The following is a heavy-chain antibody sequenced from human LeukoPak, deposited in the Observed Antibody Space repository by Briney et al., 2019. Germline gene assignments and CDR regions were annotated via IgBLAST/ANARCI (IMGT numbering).Heavy chain of an antibody. J-gene: IGHJ3*02. V-gene: IGHV3-66*02. Sequence: GGSLRLXCAASGFTVSSNYTSWVRQAPGKGLEWVSVIYSGGSTYYADSVKGRFTISRDNSKNTLYLQMNSLRAEDTAVYYCARDRRDYCSSTSCYGFDIWGQGTMVTVSS. CDR1: GFTVSSNY. CDR3: ARDRRDYCSSTSCYGFDI. CDR2: IYSGGST. D-gene: IGHD2-2*01.